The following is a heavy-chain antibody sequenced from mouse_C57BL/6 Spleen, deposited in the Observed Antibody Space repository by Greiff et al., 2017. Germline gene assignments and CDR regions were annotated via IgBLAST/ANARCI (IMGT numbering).Heavy chain of an antibody. Sequence: QVQLQQPGAELVKPGASVKMSCKASGYTFTSYWITWVKQRPGQGLEWIGDIYPGSGSTNYNEKFKSKATLTVDPSSSTAYMQLSSLTSEDSAVXYCARHDYYGSSPYAMDYWGQGTSVTVSS. D-gene: IGHD1-1*01. J-gene: IGHJ4*01. CDR3: ARHDYYGSSPYAMDY. CDR1: GYTFTSYW. V-gene: IGHV1-55*01. CDR2: IYPGSGST.